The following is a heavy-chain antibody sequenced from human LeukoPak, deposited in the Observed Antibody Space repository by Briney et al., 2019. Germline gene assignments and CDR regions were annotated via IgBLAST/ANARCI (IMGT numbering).Heavy chain of an antibody. D-gene: IGHD2-15*01. J-gene: IGHJ6*04. CDR1: GYSFTSYW. V-gene: IGHV5-10-1*01. Sequence: GESLMISFKGSGYSFTSYWISWVRQMPGKGLGWIGRIDPSDSYTNYSPSFQGHVTISADKSISTAYLQWSRLPASDTAMYYCARQVEDIVVVVAATPHYGMAVWGKGNTVTVSS. CDR2: IDPSDSYT. CDR3: ARQVEDIVVVVAATPHYGMAV.